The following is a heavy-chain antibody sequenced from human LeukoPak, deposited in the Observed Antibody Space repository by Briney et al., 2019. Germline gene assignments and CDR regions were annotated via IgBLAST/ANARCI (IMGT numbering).Heavy chain of an antibody. Sequence: SETLSLTCTVSGASISGSGYYWGWIRQPPGKGLEWIGSIYSSGSTYYNASLQSRVTISIETSKNQISLRLNSVTAADTAIYYCAKSGGYGLIDYWGQGTLVTVSS. CDR3: AKSGGYGLIDY. J-gene: IGHJ4*02. CDR2: IYSSGST. D-gene: IGHD1-26*01. V-gene: IGHV4-39*01. CDR1: GASISGSGYY.